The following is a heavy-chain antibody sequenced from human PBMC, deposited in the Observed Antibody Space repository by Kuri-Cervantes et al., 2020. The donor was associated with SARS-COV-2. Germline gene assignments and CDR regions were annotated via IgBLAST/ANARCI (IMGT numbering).Heavy chain of an antibody. CDR1: GGTFSSYA. J-gene: IGHJ4*02. CDR3: ARPSCSSSTCYDGTFDS. D-gene: IGHD2-2*01. Sequence: SVKVSCKASGGTFSSYAVTWVRQVPGQGLEWMGRIIPLFGTTIYAQKFRGRATITADKSTNTAYMELSSLTSEDTAVYYCARPSCSSSTCYDGTFDSWGQGTLVTVYS. CDR2: IIPLFGTT. V-gene: IGHV1-69*06.